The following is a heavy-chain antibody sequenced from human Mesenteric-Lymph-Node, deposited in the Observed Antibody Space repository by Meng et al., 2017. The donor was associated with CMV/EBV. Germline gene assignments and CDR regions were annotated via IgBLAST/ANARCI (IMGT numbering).Heavy chain of an antibody. V-gene: IGHV3-7*01. CDR1: GFTFSSHW. D-gene: IGHD5-18*01. Sequence: GESLKISCEASGFTFSSHWMSWVRQAPGKGLEWVANIKQDGSGKYYVDSVKGRSTISRDNVKNSLYLQMNSLRAEDTAVYYCVRSAVGIQLWSDYYGMDVWGQGTTVTVSS. CDR3: VRSAVGIQLWSDYYGMDV. J-gene: IGHJ6*02. CDR2: IKQDGSGK.